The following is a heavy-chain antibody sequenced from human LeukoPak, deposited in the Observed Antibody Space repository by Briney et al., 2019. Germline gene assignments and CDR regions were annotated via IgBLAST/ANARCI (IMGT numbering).Heavy chain of an antibody. CDR3: ARHSSSWYWDYYYYMDV. CDR1: GFTVSSNY. Sequence: GSLRLSCAASGFTVSSNYMSWVRQAPGKGLEWVSVIYSGGSTYYADSVKGRFTISRDNSKNTLYLQMNSLRAEDTAVYYCARHSSSWYWDYYYYMDVWGKGTTVTISS. CDR2: IYSGGST. J-gene: IGHJ6*03. V-gene: IGHV3-66*04. D-gene: IGHD6-13*01.